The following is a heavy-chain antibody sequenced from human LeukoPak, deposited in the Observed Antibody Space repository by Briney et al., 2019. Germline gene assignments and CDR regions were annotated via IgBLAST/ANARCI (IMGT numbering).Heavy chain of an antibody. J-gene: IGHJ4*02. CDR2: IYYSGST. CDR1: GVSISSYY. D-gene: IGHD4-23*01. CDR3: ARDGGGEYFDY. Sequence: PSETLSLTCTVSGVSISSYYWSWIRQPPGKGLEWIGYIYYSGSTNYNPALKSRVTISVDTSKNQFSLKLSSVTAADTAVYYCARDGGGEYFDYWGQGTLVTVSS. V-gene: IGHV4-59*01.